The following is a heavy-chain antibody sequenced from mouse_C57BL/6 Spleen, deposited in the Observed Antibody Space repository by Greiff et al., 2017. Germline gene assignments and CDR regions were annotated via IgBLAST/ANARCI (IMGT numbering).Heavy chain of an antibody. Sequence: VQLQQSGPELVKPGASVKISCKASGYTFTDYYMNWVKQSHGKSLEWIGDINPNNGGTSYNQKFKGKATLTVDKSSSTAYMELRSLTSEDSAVYYCARSSYDGYYVWFAYWGQGTLVTVSA. CDR2: INPNNGGT. D-gene: IGHD2-3*01. V-gene: IGHV1-26*01. J-gene: IGHJ3*01. CDR1: GYTFTDYY. CDR3: ARSSYDGYYVWFAY.